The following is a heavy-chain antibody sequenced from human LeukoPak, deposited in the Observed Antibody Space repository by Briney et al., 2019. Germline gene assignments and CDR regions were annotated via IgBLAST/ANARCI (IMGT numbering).Heavy chain of an antibody. CDR2: FYYSGST. CDR1: GGSFSTYY. D-gene: IGHD1-26*01. Sequence: SETLPLTCTVTGGSFSTYYWSWIRQPPGKGLEWIGHFYYSGSTTYNPSLKSRVTFSVDTSRNQFSLKLTSVTAADTALYYCARGQGGNYYLNYFDYWGQGALLPIYS. J-gene: IGHJ4*02. CDR3: ARGQGGNYYLNYFDY. V-gene: IGHV4-59*01.